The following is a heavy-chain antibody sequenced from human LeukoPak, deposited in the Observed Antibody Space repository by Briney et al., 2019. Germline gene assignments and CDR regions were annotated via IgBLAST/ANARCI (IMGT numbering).Heavy chain of an antibody. J-gene: IGHJ4*02. Sequence: PGGSLRLSCSASGFTFSDYSMNWVRQAPGKGLEWVSYISSSSITIYYADSVKGRFTISRDNAKNSLYLQMNSLRAEDTAVYYCARDLYCGGDCYGFDYWGQGTLVTVSS. CDR3: ARDLYCGGDCYGFDY. CDR2: ISSSSITI. CDR1: GFTFSDYS. D-gene: IGHD2-21*02. V-gene: IGHV3-48*01.